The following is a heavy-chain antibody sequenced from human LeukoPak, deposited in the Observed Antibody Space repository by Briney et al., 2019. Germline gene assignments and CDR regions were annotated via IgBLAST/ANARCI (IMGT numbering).Heavy chain of an antibody. CDR2: IRYDGSNK. J-gene: IGHJ3*02. CDR3: AKDREASHYDSSGYYPGDAFDI. CDR1: GFTFSSYG. V-gene: IGHV3-30*02. Sequence: PGGSLRLSCAASGFTFSSYGMHWVRQAPGKGLEWVAFIRYDGSNKYYADSVKGRFTISRDNSKNTLYLQMNSLRAEDTAVYYCAKDREASHYDSSGYYPGDAFDIWGQGTMVTVSS. D-gene: IGHD3-22*01.